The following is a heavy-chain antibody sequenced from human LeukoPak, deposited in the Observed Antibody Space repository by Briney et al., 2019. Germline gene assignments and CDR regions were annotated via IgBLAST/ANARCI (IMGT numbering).Heavy chain of an antibody. J-gene: IGHJ3*02. V-gene: IGHV3-7*01. Sequence: GGSLRLSCAASGFTFSSYWMSWVRQAPGKGLEWAANIKQDGSEKYYVDSVKGRFTISRDNAKNSLYLQMNSLRAEDTAVYYCARRGSGWSGGAFDIWGQGTMVTVSS. CDR2: IKQDGSEK. CDR1: GFTFSSYW. CDR3: ARRGSGWSGGAFDI. D-gene: IGHD6-19*01.